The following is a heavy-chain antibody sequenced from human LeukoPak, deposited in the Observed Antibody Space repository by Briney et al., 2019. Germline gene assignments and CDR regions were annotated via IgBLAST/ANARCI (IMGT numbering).Heavy chain of an antibody. J-gene: IGHJ4*02. CDR2: ISGSGGST. Sequence: GGSLRLSCAASGFTFSSYAMSWVRQAPGKGLEWLSAISGSGGSTYYADSVKGRFTISRDNSKNTLYLQMNSLRAEDTAVYYCAKVEWELRYFDYWGQGTLVIVS. V-gene: IGHV3-23*01. CDR1: GFTFSSYA. CDR3: AKVEWELRYFDY. D-gene: IGHD1-26*01.